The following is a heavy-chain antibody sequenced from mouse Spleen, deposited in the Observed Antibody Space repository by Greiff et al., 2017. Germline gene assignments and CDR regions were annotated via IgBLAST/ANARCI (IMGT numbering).Heavy chain of an antibody. Sequence: EVQVVESEGGLVQPGSSMKLSCTASGFTFSDYYMAWVRQVPEKGLEWVANINYDGSSTYYLDSLKSRFIISRDNAKNILYLQMSSLKSEDTATYYCARGGLWRRYYFDYWGQGTTLTVSS. D-gene: IGHD1-1*02. CDR1: GFTFSDYY. V-gene: IGHV5-16*01. CDR2: INYDGSST. CDR3: ARGGLWRRYYFDY. J-gene: IGHJ2*01.